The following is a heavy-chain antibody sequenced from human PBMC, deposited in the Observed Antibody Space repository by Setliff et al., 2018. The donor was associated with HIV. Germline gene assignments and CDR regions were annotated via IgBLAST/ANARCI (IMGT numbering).Heavy chain of an antibody. Sequence: PSETLSLTCTVSGVSVTNSLYYWAWIRQTPAKGLEWVGTVYYTGTTQYNPSIKSRVTMSVDTSRNQFSLKMTSVTAADTAIYYCARREVQEELGWFDPWGQGTLVTVSS. CDR3: ARREVQEELGWFDP. D-gene: IGHD7-27*01. V-gene: IGHV4-39*01. CDR2: VYYTGTT. J-gene: IGHJ5*02. CDR1: GVSVTNSLYY.